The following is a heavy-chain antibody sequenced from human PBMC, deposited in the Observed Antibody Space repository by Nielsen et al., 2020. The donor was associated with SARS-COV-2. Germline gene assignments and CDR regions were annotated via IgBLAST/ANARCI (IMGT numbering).Heavy chain of an antibody. CDR2: ISGSGGST. CDR1: GFTFSSYA. J-gene: IGHJ4*02. D-gene: IGHD5-18*01. CDR3: AKLGRGYSYGPYFDY. V-gene: IGHV3-23*01. Sequence: GESLKISCAASGFTFSSYAMSWVRQAPGKGLEWVSAISGSGGSTYYADSVKGRFTISRDNSKNTLYLQMNSLRAEDTAVYYCAKLGRGYSYGPYFDYWGQGTLVTVSS.